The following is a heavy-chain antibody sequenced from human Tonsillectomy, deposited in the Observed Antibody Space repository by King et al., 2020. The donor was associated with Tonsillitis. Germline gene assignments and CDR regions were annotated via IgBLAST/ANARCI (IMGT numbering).Heavy chain of an antibody. V-gene: IGHV3-15*01. J-gene: IGHJ4*02. CDR3: TTALCPSGSPFDY. D-gene: IGHD3-10*01. Sequence: VQLVESGGGLVKPGGSLRLSCAASGFTFSNAWMSWVRQAPGKGLEWVGRIKSKTDGGTTDYAAPVKGRFTISRDDSKNTLYLQMNSLKTEDTAVYYCTTALCPSGSPFDYWGQGTLVTVSS. CDR1: GFTFSNAW. CDR2: IKSKTDGGTT.